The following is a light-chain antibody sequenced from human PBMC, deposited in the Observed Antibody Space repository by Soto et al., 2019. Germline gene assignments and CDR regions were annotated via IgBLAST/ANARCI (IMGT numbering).Light chain of an antibody. CDR2: AAS. CDR3: QQTYTAPYT. J-gene: IGKJ2*01. V-gene: IGKV1-39*01. Sequence: DIQMTQSPSSLSASVGDRVTITCRASQNIRSYLNWYQLKSGKAPKLLIYAASSFQSGVPSRFSGSGSGTDFTLVISGLQPEDFATYYCQQTYTAPYTFGQGTKLEIK. CDR1: QNIRSY.